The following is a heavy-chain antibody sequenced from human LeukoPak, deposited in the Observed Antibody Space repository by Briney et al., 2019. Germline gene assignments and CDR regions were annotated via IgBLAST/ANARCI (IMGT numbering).Heavy chain of an antibody. CDR3: ARDPTFDQLADRRGYYYDMDV. Sequence: GASVKVSCTASGGTFSSYAFSWVRQAPGQGLEWMGGIIPIVGTTNYAQMFQGRVTMTTDTSTSTAYMELRSLRSDDTAVYYCARDPTFDQLADRRGYYYDMDVWGQGTTVTVSS. D-gene: IGHD1-1*01. CDR2: IIPIVGTT. CDR1: GGTFSSYA. J-gene: IGHJ6*02. V-gene: IGHV1-69*05.